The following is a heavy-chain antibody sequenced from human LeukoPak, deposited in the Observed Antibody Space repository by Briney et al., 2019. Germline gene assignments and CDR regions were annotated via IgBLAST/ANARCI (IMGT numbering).Heavy chain of an antibody. D-gene: IGHD3-22*01. V-gene: IGHV4-4*09. CDR1: GGSISSYY. J-gene: IGHJ3*02. Sequence: SETLSLTCTVSGGSISSYYWSWIRQPPGKGLEWIGYIYTSGSTNYNPSLKSRVTISVDTSKNQFSLKLSSATAADTAVYYCARRDYYDSSGYSFAFDIWGQGTMVTVSS. CDR3: ARRDYYDSSGYSFAFDI. CDR2: IYTSGST.